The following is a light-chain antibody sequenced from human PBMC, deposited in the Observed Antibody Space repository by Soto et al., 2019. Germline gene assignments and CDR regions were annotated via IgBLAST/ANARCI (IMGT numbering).Light chain of an antibody. CDR1: QSISDT. CDR2: GAS. CDR3: QQYYSFPWT. J-gene: IGKJ1*01. V-gene: IGKV3-15*01. Sequence: EIVMTQSAAPLSGSPGGSATLSCRASQSISDTLAWYQQKPGQAPRLLTYGASKRATGFPARFSGSGYGTDFTLTISSLQSEDFATYYCQQYYSFPWTFGQGTKVDI.